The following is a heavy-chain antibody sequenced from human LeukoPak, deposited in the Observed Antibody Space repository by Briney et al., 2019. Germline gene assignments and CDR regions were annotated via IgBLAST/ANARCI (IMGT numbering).Heavy chain of an antibody. J-gene: IGHJ4*02. D-gene: IGHD3-10*01. CDR1: GFTVSSNY. CDR2: ISGSGGST. V-gene: IGHV3-23*01. CDR3: AKEPTPGGAFYFDY. Sequence: GGSLRLSCAVSGFTVSSNYMNWVRQAPGKGLEWVSTISGSGGSTYFADSVKGRFTISRDNSKNTLYLQMNSLRAEDTAVYYCAKEPTPGGAFYFDYWGQGTLVTVSS.